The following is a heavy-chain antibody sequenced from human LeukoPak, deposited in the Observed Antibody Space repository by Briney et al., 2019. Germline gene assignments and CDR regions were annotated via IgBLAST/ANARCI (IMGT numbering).Heavy chain of an antibody. D-gene: IGHD6-13*01. CDR3: ARLGYSSRWYPDS. V-gene: IGHV3-66*02. CDR2: IYSGGST. Sequence: PGGSLRLSCAASGFTVSSNYMSWVRQAPGTGLEWVSVIYSGGSTYYSDSVKGRFTISRENSKNTLYLQMNSPRAEGTAVYFCARLGYSSRWYPDSWGQGTLVTVSS. CDR1: GFTVSSNY. J-gene: IGHJ4*02.